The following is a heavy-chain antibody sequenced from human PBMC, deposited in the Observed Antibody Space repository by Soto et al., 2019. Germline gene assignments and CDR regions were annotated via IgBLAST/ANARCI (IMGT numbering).Heavy chain of an antibody. D-gene: IGHD5-18*01. CDR1: GGSISSGGYY. Sequence: SETLSLTCTVSGGSISSGGYYWSWIRQHPGKGLEWIGYIYYSGSTYYNPSLKSRVTISVDTSKNQFSLKLSSVTAADTAVYYCANKPSGYSYGYFDYWGQGTLVTVSS. V-gene: IGHV4-31*03. CDR3: ANKPSGYSYGYFDY. CDR2: IYYSGST. J-gene: IGHJ4*02.